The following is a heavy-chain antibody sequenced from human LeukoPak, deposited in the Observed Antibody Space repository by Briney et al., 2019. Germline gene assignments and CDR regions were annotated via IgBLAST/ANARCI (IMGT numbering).Heavy chain of an antibody. D-gene: IGHD6-6*01. J-gene: IGHJ5*02. CDR3: ARDRIAARVIDP. Sequence: PGGSLTLSCAASGFTFSSYSMNWLRQAPGKGLEWVSSISSSSSYIYYADSVKGRFTIPRDNAKNSLYLQMNSLRAEDTAVYYCARDRIAARVIDPWGQGTLVTVSS. CDR2: ISSSSSYI. V-gene: IGHV3-21*01. CDR1: GFTFSSYS.